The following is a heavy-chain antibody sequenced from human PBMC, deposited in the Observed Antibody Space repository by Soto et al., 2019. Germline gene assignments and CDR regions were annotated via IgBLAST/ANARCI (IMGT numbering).Heavy chain of an antibody. D-gene: IGHD3-9*01. V-gene: IGHV3-11*01. CDR1: GFTFSDYY. CDR2: ISSSGSTI. CDR3: ARVTLYYDILTGYLDAFDI. J-gene: IGHJ3*02. Sequence: QVQLVESGGGLVKPGGSLRLSCAASGFTFSDYYMSWIRQAPGKGREWVSYISSSGSTIYYADSVKGRFTISRDNAKNSLYLQMNSLRAEDTAVYYCARVTLYYDILTGYLDAFDIWGQGTMVTVSS.